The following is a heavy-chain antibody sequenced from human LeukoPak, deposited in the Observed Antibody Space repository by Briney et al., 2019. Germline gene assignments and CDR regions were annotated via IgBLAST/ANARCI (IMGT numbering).Heavy chain of an antibody. CDR3: ARGGKIAAAEDYFDY. J-gene: IGHJ4*02. CDR1: GFTFSSYG. Sequence: GRSLRLSCAASGFTFSSYGMHRVREAPGKGLEWVAVIWYDGSNKYYADSVKGRFTISRDNSKNTLYLQMNSLRAEDTAVYYCARGGKIAAAEDYFDYWGQGTLVTVSS. V-gene: IGHV3-33*01. CDR2: IWYDGSNK. D-gene: IGHD6-13*01.